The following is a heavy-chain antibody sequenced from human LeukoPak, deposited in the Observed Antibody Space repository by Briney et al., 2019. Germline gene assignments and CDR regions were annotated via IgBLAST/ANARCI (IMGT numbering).Heavy chain of an antibody. J-gene: IGHJ4*02. D-gene: IGHD3-9*01. Sequence: SETLSLTCTVSGDSITNYYWSWIRQPAGKGLEWIGRIYTSGSTNYNPSLKSRVTISVDTSKNQFSLKLSSVTAADTAVYYCARQGDYDILTGYYSYWGQGTLVTVSS. V-gene: IGHV4-4*07. CDR2: IYTSGST. CDR1: GDSITNYY. CDR3: ARQGDYDILTGYYSY.